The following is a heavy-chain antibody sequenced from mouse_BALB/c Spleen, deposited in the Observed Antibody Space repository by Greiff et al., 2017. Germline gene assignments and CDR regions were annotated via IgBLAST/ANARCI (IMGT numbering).Heavy chain of an antibody. CDR3: AREGPYYYGSWAMDY. J-gene: IGHJ4*01. V-gene: IGHV5-15*02. Sequence: DVKLVESGGGLVQPGGSRKLSCAASGFTFSDYGMAWVRQAPGKGPEWVAFISNLAYSIYYADTVTGRFTISRENAKNTLYLEMCSLRSEDTAMYYCAREGPYYYGSWAMDYWGQGTSVTVSS. CDR1: GFTFSDYG. CDR2: ISNLAYSI. D-gene: IGHD1-1*01.